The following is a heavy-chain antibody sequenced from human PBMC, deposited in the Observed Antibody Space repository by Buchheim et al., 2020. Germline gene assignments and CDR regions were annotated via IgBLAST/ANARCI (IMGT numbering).Heavy chain of an antibody. Sequence: QVQLVESGGGVVQPGRSLRLSCAASGFTFKTYAMHSVRQAPGKGLEWVAVISNDGSNKYYADSVKGRFTISRENSKNTLYLEMNSLRAEDTAVYYCAREVIPYDFWSGYYYGMDVWGQGTT. J-gene: IGHJ6*02. D-gene: IGHD3-3*01. CDR3: AREVIPYDFWSGYYYGMDV. V-gene: IGHV3-30-3*01. CDR2: ISNDGSNK. CDR1: GFTFKTYA.